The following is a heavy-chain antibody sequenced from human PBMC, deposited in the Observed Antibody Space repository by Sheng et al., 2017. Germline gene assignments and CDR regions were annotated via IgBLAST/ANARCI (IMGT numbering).Heavy chain of an antibody. CDR2: ITDNGVGS. CDR1: GFTFGTYT. Sequence: DVQLMESGGGLVQPGGSLRLSCADSGFTFGTYTMTWVRQAPGKGPEWVSAITDNGVGSSYAESVEGRFTISRDNSKRTLYLQMRRLTVEDTALYYCASGFAETGGSHPYHFDRWGQGTLVGVSS. J-gene: IGHJ4*02. D-gene: IGHD2-8*02. V-gene: IGHV3-23*01. CDR3: ASGFAETGGSHPYHFDR.